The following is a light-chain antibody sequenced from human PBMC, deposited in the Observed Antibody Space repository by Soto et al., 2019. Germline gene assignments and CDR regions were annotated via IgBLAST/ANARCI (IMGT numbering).Light chain of an antibody. V-gene: IGKV1-5*03. CDR2: KAS. CDR3: QHYNS. J-gene: IGKJ3*01. Sequence: DIQMTQSPSTLSASVGDRVTITCRASQSISSWLAWYQQKPGKAPKLLIYKASNLESGVPSRFSGSGSGTEFTLTISSLQPDDFATYYCQHYNSFGPGTKVHI. CDR1: QSISSW.